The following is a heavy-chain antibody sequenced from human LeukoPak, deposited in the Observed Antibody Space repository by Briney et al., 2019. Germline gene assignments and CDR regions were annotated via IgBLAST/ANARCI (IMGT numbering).Heavy chain of an antibody. CDR1: GFTFTTYS. CDR3: VTESGWLFDY. J-gene: IGHJ4*02. CDR2: ISSGSSAI. V-gene: IGHV3-21*01. D-gene: IGHD5-12*01. Sequence: PGGSLRLSCEASGFTFTTYSMTWVRQAPGKGLEWVSIISSGSSAIFSADALKGRFTISRDDAKNLLYLDMNSLRAEDTAVYYCVTESGWLFDYWGQGTLVTVSS.